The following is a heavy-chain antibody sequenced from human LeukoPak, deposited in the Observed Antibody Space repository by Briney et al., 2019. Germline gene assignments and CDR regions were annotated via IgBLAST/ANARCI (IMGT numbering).Heavy chain of an antibody. J-gene: IGHJ6*03. V-gene: IGHV3-30-3*01. CDR2: MSYDGSNK. D-gene: IGHD6-13*01. Sequence: GGSLRLSCAASRFTFSSFSMHWVRQAPGKGLGWVAVMSYDGSNKNYADSVKGRFTISRENSKNTLYLLMKSLRVEDTAVYHCARDRGSSWVYYYYMDVWGKGTPVTVSS. CDR1: RFTFSSFS. CDR3: ARDRGSSWVYYYYMDV.